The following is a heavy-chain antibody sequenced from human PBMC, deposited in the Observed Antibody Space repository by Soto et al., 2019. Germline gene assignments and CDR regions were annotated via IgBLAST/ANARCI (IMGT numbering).Heavy chain of an antibody. CDR1: GFTFSSYG. CDR2: IWYDGSNK. J-gene: IGHJ4*02. V-gene: IGHV3-33*01. Sequence: GGSLRLSCAASGFTFSSYGMHWVRQAPGKGLEWVAVIWYDGSNKYYADSVKGRFTISRDNSKNTLYLQMNSLRAEDTAVYYCARERPNYDILTGYSPGYFDYWGQGTLVTVSS. CDR3: ARERPNYDILTGYSPGYFDY. D-gene: IGHD3-9*01.